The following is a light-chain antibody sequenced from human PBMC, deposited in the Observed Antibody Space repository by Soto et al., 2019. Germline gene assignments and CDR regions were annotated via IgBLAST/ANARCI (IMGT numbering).Light chain of an antibody. J-gene: IGKJ4*01. CDR3: QQRSDWPT. CDR1: QSVSSY. V-gene: IGKV3-11*01. Sequence: EIVLTQSPGTLSLSPGERATLSCRASQSVSSYLAWYQQKGGQAPRLLIYDASSRATGIPARFSGSGSGTDFTLTISSLEPEDFAVYYCQQRSDWPTFGGGTKVDIK. CDR2: DAS.